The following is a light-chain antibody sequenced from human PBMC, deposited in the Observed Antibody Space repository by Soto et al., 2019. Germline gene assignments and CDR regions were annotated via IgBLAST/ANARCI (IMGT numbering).Light chain of an antibody. CDR2: DAS. J-gene: IGKJ1*01. Sequence: DIQMTQSPSTLSASVGDRVTITCRASQSISSWLAWYQQKPGKAPKLLIYDASSLESGVPSRFSGSGSGTKFTLTISSLQPDDFATYYCKQYNSYTWTFGQGTKVDIK. CDR3: KQYNSYTWT. CDR1: QSISSW. V-gene: IGKV1-5*01.